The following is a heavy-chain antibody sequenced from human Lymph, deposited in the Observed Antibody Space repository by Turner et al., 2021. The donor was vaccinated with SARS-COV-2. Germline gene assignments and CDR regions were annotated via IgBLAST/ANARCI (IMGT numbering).Heavy chain of an antibody. D-gene: IGHD3-22*01. J-gene: IGHJ4*02. V-gene: IGHV3-30*04. Sequence: QVQLVESGAGVVQPGRSLRLSFAAPGSTFSSYAMHWVRQAPGKGLEGVAFISYDGSDKYYADSVKGRFTFSRDNSKNTLYLQMNSLRAEDTAVYYCARDRDSSGWVDYWGQGTLVTVSS. CDR3: ARDRDSSGWVDY. CDR2: ISYDGSDK. CDR1: GSTFSSYA.